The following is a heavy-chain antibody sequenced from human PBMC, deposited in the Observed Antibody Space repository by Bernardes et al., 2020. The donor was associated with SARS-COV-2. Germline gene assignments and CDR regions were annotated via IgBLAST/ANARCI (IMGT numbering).Heavy chain of an antibody. CDR3: TRNFDY. Sequence: SETLSLTCTVSGGSISRYYWSWIRQPPGTGLEWLGYISDTGSTHYNPPLRSRVSISVDTSRNEFSLKMSSVTAADTAMYYCTRNFDYWGQGTLVTVSS. CDR1: GGSISRYY. V-gene: IGHV4-59*01. J-gene: IGHJ4*02. CDR2: ISDTGST.